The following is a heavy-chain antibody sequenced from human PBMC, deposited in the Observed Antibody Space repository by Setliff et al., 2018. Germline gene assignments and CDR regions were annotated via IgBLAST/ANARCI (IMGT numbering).Heavy chain of an antibody. CDR3: VREGVDSRSSTDYRYYMDV. Sequence: GASVKVSCKASGATFSSHGISWVRQAPGQGLEWMGGTIPMFGTTEYAQKFQGRLTIIADESTNTAFMQLSSLRSDDTAVYYCVREGVDSRSSTDYRYYMDVWGEGTTVTVSS. CDR1: GATFSSHG. J-gene: IGHJ6*03. D-gene: IGHD3-22*01. CDR2: TIPMFGTT. V-gene: IGHV1-69*13.